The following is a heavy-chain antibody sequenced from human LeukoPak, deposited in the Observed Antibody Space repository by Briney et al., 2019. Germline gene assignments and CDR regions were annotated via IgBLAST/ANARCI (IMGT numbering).Heavy chain of an antibody. D-gene: IGHD3-10*01. CDR1: GYTFTSYG. CDR3: ARDHPWFGALSETLPFDY. J-gene: IGHJ4*02. CDR2: ISAYNGNT. V-gene: IGHV1-18*01. Sequence: ASVKVSCKASGYTFTSYGISWVRQAPGQGLEWMGWISAYNGNTNYAQKLQGRVTMTTDTSTSTAYMELRSLRSDDTAVYYCARDHPWFGALSETLPFDYWGQGTLVTVSS.